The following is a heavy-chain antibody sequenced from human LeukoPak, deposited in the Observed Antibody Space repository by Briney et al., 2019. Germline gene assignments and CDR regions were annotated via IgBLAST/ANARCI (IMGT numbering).Heavy chain of an antibody. J-gene: IGHJ4*02. CDR3: TRECQSELLIVYA. D-gene: IGHD1-26*01. CDR2: IRYDGSNK. V-gene: IGHV3-30*02. Sequence: TGGSLRLSCAASGFTLSSYGMHWVRQAPGMGLEWMAFIRYDGSNKYYADSVKGRFTIFRDNSKNTLYLQMNSVRADDTAVYQRTRECQSELLIVYAGGQGTLVTVSS. CDR1: GFTLSSYG.